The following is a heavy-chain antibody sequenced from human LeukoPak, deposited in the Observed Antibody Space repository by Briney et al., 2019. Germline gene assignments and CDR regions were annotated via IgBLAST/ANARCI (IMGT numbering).Heavy chain of an antibody. J-gene: IGHJ3*02. V-gene: IGHV4-34*01. D-gene: IGHD2-21*01. CDR3: ARPRNRGDYKAFDI. CDR1: GGSFSGYY. Sequence: PSETLSLTCAVYGGSFSGYYWSWIRQPPGKGLEWIGEINHSGSTNYNPSLKSRVTISVDTSKNQFSLKLSSVTAADTAVYYCARPRNRGDYKAFDIWGQGTMVTVSS. CDR2: INHSGST.